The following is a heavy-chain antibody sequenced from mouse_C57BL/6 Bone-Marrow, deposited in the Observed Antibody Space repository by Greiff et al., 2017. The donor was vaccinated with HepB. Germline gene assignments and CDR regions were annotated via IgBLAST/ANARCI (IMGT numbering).Heavy chain of an antibody. CDR3: ATMGTDYYAMDY. D-gene: IGHD2-14*01. CDR2: IWRSGST. Sequence: QVQLQQSGPGLVQPSQRLSITCTVSGFSLTSYGVHWVRQSPGKGLEWLGVIWRSGSTDYNAAFISRLSITKDNSKSQVVCKMNSRQADDTAIYYCATMGTDYYAMDYGGQGTSVTVSS. J-gene: IGHJ4*01. CDR1: GFSLTSYG. V-gene: IGHV2-5*01.